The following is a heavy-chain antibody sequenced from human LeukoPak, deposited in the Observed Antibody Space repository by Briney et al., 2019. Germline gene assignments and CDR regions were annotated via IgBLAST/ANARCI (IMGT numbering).Heavy chain of an antibody. Sequence: GGSLRLSCAASGFTFSSYWMSWVRQAPGKGLEWVANIKQDGSEKYYVDSVKGRFTISRDNAKNSLYLQMNSLRAEDTAVYYCARSTYCGGDCYPYYFDYWGQGTLVTVSS. V-gene: IGHV3-7*01. J-gene: IGHJ4*02. CDR1: GFTFSSYW. CDR3: ARSTYCGGDCYPYYFDY. D-gene: IGHD2-21*01. CDR2: IKQDGSEK.